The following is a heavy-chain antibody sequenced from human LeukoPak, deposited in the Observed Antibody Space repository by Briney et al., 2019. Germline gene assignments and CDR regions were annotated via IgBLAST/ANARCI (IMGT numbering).Heavy chain of an antibody. CDR2: ISSSGSTI. D-gene: IGHD3-10*01. V-gene: IGHV3-11*01. J-gene: IGHJ4*02. Sequence: GGSLRLSCAASGFTFSDYYMSWIRQAPGKGLEWVSYISSSGSTIYYADSVKGRFTISRDNAKNSLYLQMNSLRAEDTAVYYCAKESPYASGRTYYFDYWGQGTLVTVSS. CDR3: AKESPYASGRTYYFDY. CDR1: GFTFSDYY.